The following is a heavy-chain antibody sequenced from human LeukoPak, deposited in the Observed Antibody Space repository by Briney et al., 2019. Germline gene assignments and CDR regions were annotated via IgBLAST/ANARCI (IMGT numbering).Heavy chain of an antibody. D-gene: IGHD2-2*01. V-gene: IGHV3-21*01. CDR2: ISSSSSYI. CDR3: ARGHIVVVPAATTDFDY. CDR1: GFTFSSYS. J-gene: IGHJ4*02. Sequence: GGSLRLSCAASGFTFSSYSMNWVRQAPGKGLEWVSSISSSSSYIYYADSVKGRFTISRDNAKNSLYLQMNSLRAEDTAVYYCARGHIVVVPAATTDFDYWGQGTLVTVSS.